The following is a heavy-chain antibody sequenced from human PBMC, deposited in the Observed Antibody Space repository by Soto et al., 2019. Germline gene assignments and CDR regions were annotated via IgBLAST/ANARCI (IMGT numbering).Heavy chain of an antibody. D-gene: IGHD6-13*01. V-gene: IGHV3-23*01. CDR1: GFTLRSYG. CDR3: AKGGVAAARGYFDY. Sequence: HPGGSLRLSCAASGFTLRSYGLSWVRQAPGKGLEWVSDISGSGSITNYADSVKGRFTISRDNSNNTLFLQMNSLRAEDTAVYYCAKGGVAAARGYFDYWGQGTLVTVS. J-gene: IGHJ4*02. CDR2: ISGSGSIT.